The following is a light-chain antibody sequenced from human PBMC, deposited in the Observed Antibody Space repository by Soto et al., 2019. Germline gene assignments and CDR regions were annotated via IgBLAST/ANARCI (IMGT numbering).Light chain of an antibody. CDR1: QSISSSY. V-gene: IGKV3-20*01. CDR3: QQYGNSLFT. CDR2: GAS. J-gene: IGKJ3*01. Sequence: EIVLTQSPGTLSLSPGERATLSCRASQSISSSYLAWYQQKPGQAPRLLIYGASSRATGIPDRFSGSGSETDLTLTISRREPEDFAVYYCQQYGNSLFTFGPGTKVDIQ.